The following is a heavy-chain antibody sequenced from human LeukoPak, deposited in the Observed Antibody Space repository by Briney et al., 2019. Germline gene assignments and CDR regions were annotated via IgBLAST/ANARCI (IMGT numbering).Heavy chain of an antibody. Sequence: GGSLRLSCAASGFTLFSYAMSWVRQAPGKGLEWVSAISDSGNTYHADSVKGRFTISRDSSKNTLFLQMNRLRPEDAAVYYCAKAPVTTCRGAYCYPFDYWGQGTLVTVSS. CDR1: GFTLFSYA. D-gene: IGHD2-21*01. J-gene: IGHJ4*02. CDR3: AKAPVTTCRGAYCYPFDY. CDR2: ISDSGNT. V-gene: IGHV3-23*01.